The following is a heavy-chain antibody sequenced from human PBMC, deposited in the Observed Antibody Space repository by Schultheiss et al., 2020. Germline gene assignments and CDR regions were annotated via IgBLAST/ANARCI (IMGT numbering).Heavy chain of an antibody. Sequence: SETLSLTCAVYGGSFSGYYWSWIRQPPGKGLEWIGEINHSGSTNYNPSLKSRVTISVDTSKNQFSLKLSSVTAADTAVYYCARGPAHYDFWSGYLGARVRPYWFDPWGQGTLVTVYS. CDR3: ARGPAHYDFWSGYLGARVRPYWFDP. V-gene: IGHV4-34*01. CDR2: INHSGST. J-gene: IGHJ5*02. CDR1: GGSFSGYY. D-gene: IGHD3-3*01.